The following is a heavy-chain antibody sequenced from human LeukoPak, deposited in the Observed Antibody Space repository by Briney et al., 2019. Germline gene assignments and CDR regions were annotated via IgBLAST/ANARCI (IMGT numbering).Heavy chain of an antibody. V-gene: IGHV4-4*07. D-gene: IGHD3-16*01. CDR2: IHTSGTT. J-gene: IGHJ5*02. CDR1: GGSTSSYY. Sequence: ASETLSLTCTVSGGSTSSYYWSLIRQPAGKGLEWIGRIHTSGTTYYNPSLKSRVTMSVDTSKNQFSLRLTSVTAADTAVYYCARGDYFDGGGRDWFDPWGQGTLVTVSS. CDR3: ARGDYFDGGGRDWFDP.